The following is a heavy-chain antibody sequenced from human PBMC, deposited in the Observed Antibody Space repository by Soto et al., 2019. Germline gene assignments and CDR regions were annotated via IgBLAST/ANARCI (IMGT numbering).Heavy chain of an antibody. CDR3: ATAGSYRFDH. CDR1: GFTFSNYW. V-gene: IGHV3-74*01. D-gene: IGHD3-10*01. CDR2: INPDATTI. J-gene: IGHJ4*02. Sequence: HPGGSLRLSCAPSGFTFSNYWIHWVRQAPGEGLVWVSRINPDATTINYADSVKGRFTVSRDNAKNTLYLQMNSLRAEDTAVYYCATAGSYRFDHWGQGTLVTVSS.